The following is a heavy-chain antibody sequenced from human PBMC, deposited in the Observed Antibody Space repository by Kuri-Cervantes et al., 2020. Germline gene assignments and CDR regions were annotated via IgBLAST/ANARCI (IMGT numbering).Heavy chain of an antibody. D-gene: IGHD3-3*01. CDR3: ARGVLEWLFPVPYYYYYYMDV. Sequence: ASVKVSCKGSGYTFPNFAIHWVRQAPGQRLEWMGWINAGNGKTESSQKFQNRVSITRDTSASTAYMELSSLRSEDTAVYYCARGVLEWLFPVPYYYYYYMDVWGKGTTVTVSS. V-gene: IGHV1-3*01. CDR1: GYTFPNFA. J-gene: IGHJ6*03. CDR2: INAGNGKT.